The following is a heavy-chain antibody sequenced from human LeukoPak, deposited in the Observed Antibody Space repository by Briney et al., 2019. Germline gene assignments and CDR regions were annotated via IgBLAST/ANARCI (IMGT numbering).Heavy chain of an antibody. D-gene: IGHD6-19*01. CDR3: TSSSSGWFWNY. V-gene: IGHV4-4*07. Sequence: SETLSLTCTVSGGSISSYYWSWIRQPAGKGLEWIGRIYTSGSTNYNPSPKSRVTMSVDTSKNQFSLKLSSVTAADTAVYYCTSSSSGWFWNYWGQGTLVTVSS. CDR2: IYTSGST. J-gene: IGHJ4*02. CDR1: GGSISSYY.